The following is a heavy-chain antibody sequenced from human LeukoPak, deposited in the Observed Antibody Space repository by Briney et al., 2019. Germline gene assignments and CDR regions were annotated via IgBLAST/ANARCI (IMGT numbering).Heavy chain of an antibody. CDR2: IQYDGSNK. J-gene: IGHJ4*02. CDR3: AKVGVVIAAGVGD. Sequence: LPGGSLRLSCAASGFTFSGYGMHWVRHAPGKGLEWVAFIQYDGSNKYYADSVKGRFTISRDNSKNTLYLQMNSLRAEDTAVYYCAKVGVVIAAGVGDWGQGTLVTVSS. V-gene: IGHV3-30*02. D-gene: IGHD2-15*01. CDR1: GFTFSGYG.